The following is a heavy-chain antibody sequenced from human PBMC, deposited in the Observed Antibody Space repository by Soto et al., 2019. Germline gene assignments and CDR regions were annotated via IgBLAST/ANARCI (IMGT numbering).Heavy chain of an antibody. CDR2: ISGSGGST. V-gene: IGHV3-23*01. J-gene: IGHJ4*02. Sequence: TGGSLRLSSAASGFTFSSYDMSWVRQAPGKGLEWVSGISGSGGSTYYADSVKGRFTISRDNFKNTLFLHMNSLRAEDTAVYYCASPGNPLDYWGQGTLVTVSS. CDR1: GFTFSSYD. CDR3: ASPGNPLDY. D-gene: IGHD1-1*01.